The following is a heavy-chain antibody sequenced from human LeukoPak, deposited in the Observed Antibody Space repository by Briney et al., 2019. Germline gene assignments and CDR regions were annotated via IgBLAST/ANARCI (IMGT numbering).Heavy chain of an antibody. D-gene: IGHD3-10*01. CDR3: AKDIGSYYDY. J-gene: IGHJ4*02. V-gene: IGHV3-74*01. CDR1: GFTFSSYW. Sequence: GGSLRLSCAASGFTFSSYWMHWVRQAPGKGLVWVSRINSDVSTTTYADSVKGRFSISRDNSKNTLYLEMNSLRAEDTAVYYCAKDIGSYYDYWGQGILVTVSS. CDR2: INSDVSTT.